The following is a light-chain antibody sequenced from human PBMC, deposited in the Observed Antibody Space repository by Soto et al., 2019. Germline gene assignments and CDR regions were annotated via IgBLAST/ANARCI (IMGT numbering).Light chain of an antibody. CDR1: SSDVGGYNY. CDR2: EVS. J-gene: IGLJ2*01. Sequence: QSALTQRPSASGSPGQSVTISCTGTSSDVGGYNYVSWYQQHPGKAPKLMIYEVSKRPSGVPDRFSGSKSGNTASLTVSGLQAEDEADYYCGSYAGSLVVFGGGTKLTVL. CDR3: GSYAGSLVV. V-gene: IGLV2-8*01.